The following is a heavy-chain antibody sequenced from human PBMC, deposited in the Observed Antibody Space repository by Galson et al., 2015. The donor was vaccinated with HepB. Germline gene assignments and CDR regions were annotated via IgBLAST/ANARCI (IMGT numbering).Heavy chain of an antibody. V-gene: IGHV4-59*01. J-gene: IGHJ5*02. CDR1: GGSISSYY. D-gene: IGHD3-3*01. CDR2: IYYSGST. CDR3: ARVGYDFWSGYYTGGPFDP. Sequence: ETLSLTCTVSGGSISSYYWSWIRQPPGKGLEWIGYIYYSGSTNYNPSLKSRVTISVDTSKNQFSLKLSSVTAADTAVYYCARVGYDFWSGYYTGGPFDPWGQGTLVTVSS.